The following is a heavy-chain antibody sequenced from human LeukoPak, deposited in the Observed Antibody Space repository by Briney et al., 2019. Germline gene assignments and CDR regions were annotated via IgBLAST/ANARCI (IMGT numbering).Heavy chain of an antibody. CDR3: ARDRGSSGWTDYYYYGMDV. CDR1: GGTFSSYA. J-gene: IGHJ6*02. D-gene: IGHD6-19*01. CDR2: IIPILGIA. V-gene: IGHV1-69*04. Sequence: SVKVSCKASGGTFSSYAISWVRQAPGQGLEWMGRIIPILGIANYAQKFQGRVTITADKSTSTAYMELGSLRSEDTAVYYCARDRGSSGWTDYYYYGMDVWGQGTTVTVSS.